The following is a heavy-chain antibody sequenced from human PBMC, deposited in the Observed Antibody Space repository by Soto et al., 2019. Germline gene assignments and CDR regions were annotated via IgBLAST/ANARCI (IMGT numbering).Heavy chain of an antibody. J-gene: IGHJ4*02. CDR2: IYYSGSI. Sequence: QVQLQESGPGLVKPSETLSLTCTVSGGSISSDYWSWIRQPPGKGLEWIGYIYYSGSINYNPSLESRVAIAVETSKNQVPLPLPSVTAADTAVYYCARHWEWGSVGYWGQGTLVTVAS. CDR3: ARHWEWGSVGY. CDR1: GGSISSDY. D-gene: IGHD3-3*01. V-gene: IGHV4-59*08.